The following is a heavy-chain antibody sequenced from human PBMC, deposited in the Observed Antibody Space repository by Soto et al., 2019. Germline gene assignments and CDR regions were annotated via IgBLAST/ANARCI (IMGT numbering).Heavy chain of an antibody. CDR2: ISYDGSNT. J-gene: IGHJ4*02. Sequence: QPGGSLRLSCAASGFPFGSYRMHWVRQAPGKGLVWVSGISYDGSNTANADSVRGRFTVSRDNAKNTLYLQMHTLRAEDTGVYYCSKVHDSGSASLDYWGQGTLVTVSS. D-gene: IGHD6-19*01. CDR3: SKVHDSGSASLDY. V-gene: IGHV3-74*01. CDR1: GFPFGSYR.